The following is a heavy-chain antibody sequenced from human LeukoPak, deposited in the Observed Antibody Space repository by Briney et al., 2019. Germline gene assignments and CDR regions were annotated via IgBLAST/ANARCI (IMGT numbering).Heavy chain of an antibody. V-gene: IGHV3-48*03. Sequence: GGSLRLSCVASGFTFSSYEMNWVRQAPGQGLEWISYISSSGGLTNYADSVKGRFTISRDNAKNSLYLQMNSLRVEDTAFYYCAGGNGHWGQGTLVTVSS. CDR2: ISSSGGLT. J-gene: IGHJ4*02. CDR3: AGGNGH. CDR1: GFTFSSYE. D-gene: IGHD4-23*01.